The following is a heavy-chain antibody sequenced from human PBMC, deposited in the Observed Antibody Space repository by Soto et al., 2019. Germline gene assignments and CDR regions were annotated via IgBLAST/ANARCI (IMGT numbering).Heavy chain of an antibody. CDR3: ARYTLSETSGYSDYDLSQFDN. CDR2: IDPSDSYT. CDR1: GYSFTSYW. D-gene: IGHD5-12*01. V-gene: IGHV5-10-1*01. J-gene: IGHJ4*02. Sequence: PGGSLKISCKGSGYSFTSYWISWVRQMPGKGLEWMGRIDPSDSYTNYSPSFQGHVTISSDKSISTAYLQWSSLKASYIAMYYCARYTLSETSGYSDYDLSQFDNWGQGTLITVS.